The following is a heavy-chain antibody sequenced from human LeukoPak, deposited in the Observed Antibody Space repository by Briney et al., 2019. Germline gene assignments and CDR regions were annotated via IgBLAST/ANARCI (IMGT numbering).Heavy chain of an antibody. D-gene: IGHD5-12*01. V-gene: IGHV4-39*07. J-gene: IGHJ3*02. Sequence: SETLSLTCTVSGGSIRSSYYYWGWIRQPPGKGLEWIGSIYDSGSTYYNPSLKSRVTISVDTSKNQFSLKLSSVTAADTAVYYCAGRGWAFDIWGQGTMVTVSS. CDR2: IYDSGST. CDR1: GGSIRSSYYY. CDR3: AGRGWAFDI.